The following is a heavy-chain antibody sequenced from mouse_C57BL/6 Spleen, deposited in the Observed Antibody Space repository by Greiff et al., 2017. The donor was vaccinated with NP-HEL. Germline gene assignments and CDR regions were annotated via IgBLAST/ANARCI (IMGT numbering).Heavy chain of an antibody. J-gene: IGHJ3*01. CDR3: ARNYYGSPWFAY. Sequence: DVKLVESGGGLVQPGGSLSLSCAASGFTFTDYYMSWVRQPPGKALEWLGFIRNKANGYTTEYSASVKGRFTISRDNSQSILYLQMNALRADDSATYYCARNYYGSPWFAYWGQGTLVTVSA. CDR1: GFTFTDYY. D-gene: IGHD1-1*01. V-gene: IGHV7-3*01. CDR2: IRNKANGYTT.